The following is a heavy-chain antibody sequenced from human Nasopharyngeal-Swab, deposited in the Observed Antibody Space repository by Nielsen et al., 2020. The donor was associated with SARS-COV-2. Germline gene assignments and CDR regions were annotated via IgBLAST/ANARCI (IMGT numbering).Heavy chain of an antibody. V-gene: IGHV3-15*01. D-gene: IGHD1-26*01. CDR2: IKTKSDGGTT. CDR3: AAPGGYPGIDY. CDR1: GFTFNNAW. J-gene: IGHJ4*02. Sequence: GGSLRLSCAASGFTFNNAWMSWVRQAPGKGLEWVGRIKTKSDGGTTDYAAPVKGRFTISRDDSKNTLFLQMNSLKTEDTAVYYCAAPGGYPGIDYWGQGTLVTVSS.